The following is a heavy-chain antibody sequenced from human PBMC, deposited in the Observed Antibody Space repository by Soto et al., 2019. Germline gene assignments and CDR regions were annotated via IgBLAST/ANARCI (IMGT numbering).Heavy chain of an antibody. V-gene: IGHV3-30-3*01. Sequence: QVQLVESGGGVVQPGRSLRLSCAASGFTFSTHAMHWVRQAPGKGLECVAIVSFDGSNKYYADSVKGRFPISRDNSKNTLYLQMSGLTPEDTAVYYCASDQTGITTSGGGRIGHWGQGTLVTVSS. CDR3: ASDQTGITTSGGGRIGH. CDR1: GFTFSTHA. J-gene: IGHJ4*02. D-gene: IGHD1-20*01. CDR2: VSFDGSNK.